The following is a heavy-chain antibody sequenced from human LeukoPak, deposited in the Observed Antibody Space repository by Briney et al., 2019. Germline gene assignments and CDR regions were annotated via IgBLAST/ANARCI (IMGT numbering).Heavy chain of an antibody. J-gene: IGHJ4*02. D-gene: IGHD2-8*02. CDR1: GFTFSSYG. Sequence: GGSLGLSCAASGFTFSSYGMHWVRQAPGKGLEWVAFIRYDGSNKYYADSVKGRFTISRDNSKNTVHLQMNSLRAEDTAVYYCASGGKYCTGGACYGDWGQGTLVTVSS. V-gene: IGHV3-30*02. CDR2: IRYDGSNK. CDR3: ASGGKYCTGGACYGD.